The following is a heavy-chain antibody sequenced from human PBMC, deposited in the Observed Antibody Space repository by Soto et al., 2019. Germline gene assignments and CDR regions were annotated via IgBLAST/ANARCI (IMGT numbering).Heavy chain of an antibody. Sequence: PGESLKISCEGSGYSFTSYWIGWVRQMPGKGLEWMGIIYPGDSDTRYSPSFQRQVIISADKSITTAYLQWSSLKASDTAMYYCARLAVNNWNYNLGAGPPFDYWGQGTLVTVSS. CDR3: ARLAVNNWNYNLGAGPPFDY. CDR2: IYPGDSDT. V-gene: IGHV5-51*01. CDR1: GYSFTSYW. J-gene: IGHJ4*02. D-gene: IGHD1-7*01.